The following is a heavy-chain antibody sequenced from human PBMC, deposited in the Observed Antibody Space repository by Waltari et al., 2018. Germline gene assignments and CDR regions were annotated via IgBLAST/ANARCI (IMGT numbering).Heavy chain of an antibody. CDR1: GFPFSSYT. D-gene: IGHD2-15*01. J-gene: IGHJ3*02. V-gene: IGHV3-21*01. CDR2: ISTSGSYR. Sequence: EVQLVESGGGLVKPGESLRLSCAASGFPFSSYTINWVRQAPGKVLGWVSSISTSGSYRYYADSVKGRFTISRDNAKNSLSLQMTHLRVEDTALYYCARDAEDIVESGAFDIWGQGTVVTVSS. CDR3: ARDAEDIVESGAFDI.